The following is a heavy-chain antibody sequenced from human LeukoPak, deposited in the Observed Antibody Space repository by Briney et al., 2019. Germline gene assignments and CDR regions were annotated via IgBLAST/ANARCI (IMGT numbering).Heavy chain of an antibody. Sequence: PGGSLRLSCAASGFNFSSYGMHWVRQAPGKGLEWVAVISYDGSNKYYADSVKGRFTISRDNSKNTLYLQMNSLRAEDTAVYYCAKDSSVVYAQTDYYYYYGMDVWGQGTTVTVSS. CDR3: AKDSSVVYAQTDYYYYYGMDV. CDR1: GFNFSSYG. V-gene: IGHV3-30*18. D-gene: IGHD2-8*02. CDR2: ISYDGSNK. J-gene: IGHJ6*02.